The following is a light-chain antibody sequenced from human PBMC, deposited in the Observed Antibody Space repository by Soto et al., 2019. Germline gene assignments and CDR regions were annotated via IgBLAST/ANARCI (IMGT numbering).Light chain of an antibody. CDR3: QQYNTLNT. J-gene: IGKJ2*01. CDR1: QNVNSN. V-gene: IGKV3-15*01. Sequence: EIAMTQSPATLSVSPGQTATLSCRASQNVNSNLAWYQQKPGHAPSLLMYNVSTRATGFPARFSGSGSGTEFTLTISSLQSEDSAIYYCQQYNTLNTFGQGTKLEIK. CDR2: NVS.